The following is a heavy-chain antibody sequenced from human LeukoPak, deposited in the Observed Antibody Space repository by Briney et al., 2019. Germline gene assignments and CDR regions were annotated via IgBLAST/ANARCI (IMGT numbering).Heavy chain of an antibody. J-gene: IGHJ6*02. V-gene: IGHV1-8*01. CDR1: GYTFTSYD. D-gene: IGHD2-2*01. CDR2: MNPNSGNT. CDR3: ARVRCSSASFACAYYYYGMDV. Sequence: GASVKVSCKASGYTFTSYDINWVRQATGQGLEWMGWMNPNSGNTGYAQKFQGRVTMTRNTSISTAYMELSSLRSEDTAVYYCARVRCSSASFACAYYYYGMDVWGQGTTVTVSS.